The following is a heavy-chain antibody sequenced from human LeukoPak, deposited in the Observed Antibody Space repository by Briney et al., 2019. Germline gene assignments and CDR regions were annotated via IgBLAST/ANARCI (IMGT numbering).Heavy chain of an antibody. CDR2: IIPILGIA. V-gene: IGHV1-69*04. D-gene: IGHD3-3*01. CDR3: ARDPPLRFLEWLSPEDYYYYYGMDV. CDR1: GGTFSSYA. Sequence: GASVKVSCKASGGTFSSYAISWVRQAPGQGLEWMGRIIPILGIANYAQKFQGRVTITADKSTSTAYMELSSLRSEDTAVYYCARDPPLRFLEWLSPEDYYYYYGMDVWSQGTTVTVSS. J-gene: IGHJ6*02.